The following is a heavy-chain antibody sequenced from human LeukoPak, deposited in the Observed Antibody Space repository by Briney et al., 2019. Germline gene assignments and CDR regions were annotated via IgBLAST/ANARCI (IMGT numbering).Heavy chain of an antibody. CDR3: ARRPYSSGWYVDY. CDR2: IWYDGSNK. J-gene: IGHJ4*02. D-gene: IGHD6-19*01. Sequence: PGGSLRLSCAASGFTFSSYGMHWVRQAPGKGLEWVAVIWYDGSNKYYEDSVKGRFTISRDNSKNTLYLQMNSLRAEATAVYYCARRPYSSGWYVDYWGQGTLVTVSS. CDR1: GFTFSSYG. V-gene: IGHV3-33*01.